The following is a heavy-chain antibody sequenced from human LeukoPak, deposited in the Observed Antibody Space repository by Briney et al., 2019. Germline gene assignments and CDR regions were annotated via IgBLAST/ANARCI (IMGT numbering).Heavy chain of an antibody. CDR3: AGVLVGAIGNYFDY. Sequence: GASVKVSCKASGYTFTGYYMHWVRQAPGQGLEWMGRINPNSGGTNYAQKFQGRVTMTRDTSTSTVYLELSSLRSEDTGVYYCAGVLVGAIGNYFDYWGQGTLVTVSS. D-gene: IGHD1-26*01. V-gene: IGHV1-2*05. CDR2: INPNSGGT. J-gene: IGHJ4*02. CDR1: GYTFTGYY.